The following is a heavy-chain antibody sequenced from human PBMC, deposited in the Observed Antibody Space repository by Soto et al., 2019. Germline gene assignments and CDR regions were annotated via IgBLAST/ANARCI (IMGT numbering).Heavy chain of an antibody. CDR2: INPNSGGT. V-gene: IGHV1-2*02. Sequence: ASVKVSCKASGYTFSGFYMRWVRQAPGQGLEWMGWINPNSGGTKSAEKFQGRVTMTRDTSISTAYMELSRLTSDDTAVYYCARSVVTGTAGPDFWGQGTQVTVSS. J-gene: IGHJ4*02. D-gene: IGHD6-19*01. CDR1: GYTFSGFY. CDR3: ARSVVTGTAGPDF.